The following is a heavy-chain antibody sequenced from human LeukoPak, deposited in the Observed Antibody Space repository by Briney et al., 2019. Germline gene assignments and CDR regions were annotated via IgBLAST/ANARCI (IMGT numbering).Heavy chain of an antibody. J-gene: IGHJ4*02. CDR3: ARGGYRFGLCDC. Sequence: SETLSLTCTVSGVSICDFYWGCSRQSPGQGLEGSGHMHDSGSAEYNLALKSRVTISLDPSNKHSSMKVKAATAADTAVYFCARGGYRFGLCDCWGQGTLVTVSS. V-gene: IGHV4-59*12. D-gene: IGHD5-12*01. CDR2: MHDSGSA. CDR1: GVSICDFY.